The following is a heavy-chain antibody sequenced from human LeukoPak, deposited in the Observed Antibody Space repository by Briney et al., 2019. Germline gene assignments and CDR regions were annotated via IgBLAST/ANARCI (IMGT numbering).Heavy chain of an antibody. CDR2: IYYSGST. CDR1: GGSISSYH. Sequence: SETLSLTCTVSGGSISSYHWSWIRQPPGKGLEWIGYIYYSGSTNYNPSLKSRVTISVDTSKNQFSLKLSSVTAADTAVYYCARDLAAAGHYYYYGMDVWGQGTTVTVSS. D-gene: IGHD6-13*01. V-gene: IGHV4-59*12. J-gene: IGHJ6*02. CDR3: ARDLAAAGHYYYYGMDV.